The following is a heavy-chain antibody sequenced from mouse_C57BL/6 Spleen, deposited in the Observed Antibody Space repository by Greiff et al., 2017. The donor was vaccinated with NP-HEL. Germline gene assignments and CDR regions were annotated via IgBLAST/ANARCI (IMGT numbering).Heavy chain of an antibody. CDR1: GFTFSSYG. V-gene: IGHV5-6*01. D-gene: IGHD2-3*01. CDR3: ARHRSRWLPH. J-gene: IGHJ4*01. Sequence: EGRGGEAGGDLVKPGGSLKLSCAASGFTFSSYGMSWVRQTPDKRLEWVATMSSGGSYTYYPDSVKGRFTISRDNAKNTLYLQMSSLKAEDTAMYYCARHRSRWLPHWGQGTSVTVSS. CDR2: MSSGGSYT.